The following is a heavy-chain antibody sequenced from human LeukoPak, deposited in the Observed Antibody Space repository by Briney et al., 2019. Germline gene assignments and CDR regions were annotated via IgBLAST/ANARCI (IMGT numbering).Heavy chain of an antibody. CDR3: ARDPLY. Sequence: PGGSLRLSCAASGFTFSSYAMHWVRQAPGKGLEWVAVISYDGSNKYYADSVKGRFTISRDNSKNTLYLKMNSLRAEDTAVYYCARDPLYWGQGTLVTVSS. J-gene: IGHJ4*02. V-gene: IGHV3-30*01. CDR2: ISYDGSNK. CDR1: GFTFSSYA.